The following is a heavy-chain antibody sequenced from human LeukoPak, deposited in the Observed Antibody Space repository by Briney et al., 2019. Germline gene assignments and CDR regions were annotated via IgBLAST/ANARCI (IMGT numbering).Heavy chain of an antibody. CDR1: GFTFSSYG. J-gene: IGHJ5*02. D-gene: IGHD2-2*01. CDR2: IRYDGSNK. Sequence: PGGSLRLSCAASGFTFSSYGMHWVRQAPGKGLEWVAFIRYDGSNKYYADSVKGRFTISRDNSKNTLYLQMNSLRAEDTAVYYCAKYVVVPAAKLHWFDPWGQGTLVTVSS. CDR3: AKYVVVPAAKLHWFDP. V-gene: IGHV3-30*02.